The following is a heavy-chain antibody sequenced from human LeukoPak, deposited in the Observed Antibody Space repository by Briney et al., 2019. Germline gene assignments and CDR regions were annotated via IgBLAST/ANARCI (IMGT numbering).Heavy chain of an antibody. CDR2: IYYSGST. J-gene: IGHJ4*02. Sequence: SETLSLTCTVSGGSISSSSYYWGWIRQPPGKGLEWIGSIYYSGSTYYNPSLRSRVTISVDTSKKQSSLKLSSVTAADTAVYYCARLRQSDVVWGQGTLVTVSS. CDR1: GGSISSSSYY. CDR3: ARLRQSDVV. D-gene: IGHD2-15*01. V-gene: IGHV4-39*01.